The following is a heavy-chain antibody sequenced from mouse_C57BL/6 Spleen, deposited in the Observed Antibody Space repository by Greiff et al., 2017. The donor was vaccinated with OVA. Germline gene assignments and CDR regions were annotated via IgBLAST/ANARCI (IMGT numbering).Heavy chain of an antibody. V-gene: IGHV3-6*01. CDR3: AREGSNYFDY. CDR1: GYSITSGYY. Sequence: ESGPGLVKPSQSLSLTCSVTGYSITSGYYWNWIRQFPGNKPEWMGYISYDGSNNYNPSLKNRISITRDTSKNQFFLKLNSVTTEDTATYYCAREGSNYFDYWGQGTTLTVSS. J-gene: IGHJ2*01. CDR2: ISYDGSN.